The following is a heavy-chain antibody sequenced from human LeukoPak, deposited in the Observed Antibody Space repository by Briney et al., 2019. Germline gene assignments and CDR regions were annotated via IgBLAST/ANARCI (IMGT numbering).Heavy chain of an antibody. CDR3: AKAGCGDGSCYYAEYFQH. CDR2: ISYDGSNK. D-gene: IGHD2-15*01. CDR1: GVTFSSYG. V-gene: IGHV3-30*18. J-gene: IGHJ1*01. Sequence: PGGSLRLSCAASGVTFSSYGMHWVRQAPGKGLEWVAVISYDGSNKYYADSVKGRFTISRDNSKNTLYLQMNSLRAEDTAVYYCAKAGCGDGSCYYAEYFQHWGQGTLVTVSS.